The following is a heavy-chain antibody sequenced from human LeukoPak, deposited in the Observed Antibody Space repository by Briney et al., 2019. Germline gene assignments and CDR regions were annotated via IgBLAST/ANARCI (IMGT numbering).Heavy chain of an antibody. J-gene: IGHJ4*02. Sequence: GGSLSLSCAASGFTFSNYWMTGVRQAPGKGLEWVAHINQDGSKEYYMDSVKARFTISRDNAKNSLSLQMNSLRAEDTAVYYCVRDGGVSGYDLLDYWGQGTLVTVSS. CDR2: INQDGSKE. CDR1: GFTFSNYW. CDR3: VRDGGVSGYDLLDY. V-gene: IGHV3-7*01. D-gene: IGHD5-12*01.